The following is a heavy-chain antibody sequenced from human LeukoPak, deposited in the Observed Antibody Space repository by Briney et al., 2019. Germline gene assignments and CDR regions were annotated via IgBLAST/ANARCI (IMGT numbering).Heavy chain of an antibody. Sequence: GGSLRLSCAASGFTFSSYGMHWVRQAPGKGLEWVAVISYDGSNKYYADSVKGRFTISRDNSKNTLYLQMNSLRAEDTAVYYCARDLGSREFGYWGQGTLVTVSS. CDR2: ISYDGSNK. CDR1: GFTFSSYG. D-gene: IGHD3-16*01. V-gene: IGHV3-30*03. CDR3: ARDLGSREFGY. J-gene: IGHJ4*02.